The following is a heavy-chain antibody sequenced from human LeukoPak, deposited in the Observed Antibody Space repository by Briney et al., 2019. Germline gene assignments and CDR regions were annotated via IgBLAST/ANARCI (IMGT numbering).Heavy chain of an antibody. V-gene: IGHV4-59*01. CDR3: AGGVPQIDY. J-gene: IGHJ4*02. Sequence: SETLSLTCTVSGGSISSYYWSWIRQPPGKGLEWIGYIYYSGSTNYNPSLKSRVTISVDTSKNQFSLKLSSVTAADTAVYYRAGGVPQIDYWGQGALVTVSS. CDR2: IYYSGST. D-gene: IGHD3-16*01. CDR1: GGSISSYY.